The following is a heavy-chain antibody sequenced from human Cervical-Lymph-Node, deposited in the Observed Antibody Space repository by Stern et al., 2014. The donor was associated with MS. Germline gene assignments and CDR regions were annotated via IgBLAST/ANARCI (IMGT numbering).Heavy chain of an antibody. D-gene: IGHD4/OR15-4a*01. CDR1: GFTILGYS. V-gene: IGHV3-21*01. Sequence: EVQLVESGGGLVKPGGSLRLSCVASGFTILGYSLNWVRQAPGKGLEWVSSINSGSNYIYYADSVKGRCTISRDNDRNSLYLQMNSLRADDTAVYYCARVRYRYGAYDFWGQGTPITVSS. CDR2: INSGSNYI. J-gene: IGHJ4*02. CDR3: ARVRYRYGAYDF.